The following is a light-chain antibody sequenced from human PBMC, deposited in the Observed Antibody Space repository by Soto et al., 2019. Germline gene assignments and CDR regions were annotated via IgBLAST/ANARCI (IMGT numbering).Light chain of an antibody. Sequence: QMTQSPSSPVASVGDIVTITCRASQSISSQLNWYQQKVGQAPRLLIYAASTLQSKVPPRFGGSGSGTEFTLPIRGLQREDFATYYCQQSHSAPFTFGGGTKIQI. CDR1: QSISSQ. V-gene: IGKV1-39*01. J-gene: IGKJ4*01. CDR3: QQSHSAPFT. CDR2: AAS.